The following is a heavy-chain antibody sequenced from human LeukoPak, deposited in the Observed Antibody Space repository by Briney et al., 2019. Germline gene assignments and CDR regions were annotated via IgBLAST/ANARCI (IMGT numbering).Heavy chain of an antibody. CDR3: AKDLALSGVVVITLDY. CDR2: ISGSGGST. D-gene: IGHD3-22*01. V-gene: IGHV3-23*01. Sequence: PGGSLRLSCAASGFTVSSNYMSWVRQAPGKGLEWVSAISGSGGSTYYADSVKGRFTISRDNSKNTLYLQMNSLRAEDTAVYYCAKDLALSGVVVITLDYWGQGTLVTVSS. CDR1: GFTVSSNY. J-gene: IGHJ4*02.